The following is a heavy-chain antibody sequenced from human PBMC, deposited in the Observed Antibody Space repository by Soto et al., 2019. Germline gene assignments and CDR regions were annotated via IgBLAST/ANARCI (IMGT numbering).Heavy chain of an antibody. Sequence: GGSLRLSCTGSGFTFGDFGMSWFRQAPGKGLEWLSFIRSKGYGGTTESAASVRGRFIASRDDSKSIAYLQMNSLKTEDTAVYYCASLTSWSQEYYYGMDVWGQGTTVTVSS. V-gene: IGHV3-49*03. D-gene: IGHD2-2*01. J-gene: IGHJ6*02. CDR3: ASLTSWSQEYYYGMDV. CDR1: GFTFGDFG. CDR2: IRSKGYGGTT.